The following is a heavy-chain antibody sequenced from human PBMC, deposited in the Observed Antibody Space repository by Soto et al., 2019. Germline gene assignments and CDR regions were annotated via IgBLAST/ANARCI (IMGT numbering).Heavy chain of an antibody. Sequence: QLQLVQSGGEVKKPGASVRVSCEAYGYPFSKYGISWIRQAPGQGLEWMGWIKPDNGNTDYAQKFQCRVTMTTDTSSNTAYMELRSLRSDDTAVYYCATSYDSGFDPWGQGNLVSVSS. CDR1: GYPFSKYG. J-gene: IGHJ5*02. V-gene: IGHV1-18*04. CDR3: ATSYDSGFDP. CDR2: IKPDNGNT. D-gene: IGHD5-12*01.